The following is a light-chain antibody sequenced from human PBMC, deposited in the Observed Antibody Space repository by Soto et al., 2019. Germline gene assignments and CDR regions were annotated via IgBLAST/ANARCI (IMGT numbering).Light chain of an antibody. V-gene: IGKV1-5*01. CDR1: QSVSSW. CDR3: QHYNSYPYT. CDR2: DAS. J-gene: IGKJ2*01. Sequence: DIQMTQYPSNLSASVGDRVTITCRASQSVSSWFAWYQRKPGKAPKLLIYDASNLESGVPSRFSGSGSGTEFTLTINSLQPHDFATYDVQHYNSYPYTFGQGTKLEIK.